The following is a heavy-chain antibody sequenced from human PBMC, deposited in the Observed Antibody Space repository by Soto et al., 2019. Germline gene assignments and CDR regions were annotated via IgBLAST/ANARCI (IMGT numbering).Heavy chain of an antibody. J-gene: IGHJ6*02. D-gene: IGHD6-19*01. CDR3: ARSGGGWVYYYGMDV. CDR2: IYPGDSDT. CDR1: GYSFTSYW. Sequence: PGESLKISCKGSGYSFTSYWIGWVRQMPGKGLEWMGIIYPGDSDTRYSPSFQGQVTISADKSISTAYLQWSSLKASDTAMYYCARSGGGWVYYYGMDVWGQGTTVTVSS. V-gene: IGHV5-51*01.